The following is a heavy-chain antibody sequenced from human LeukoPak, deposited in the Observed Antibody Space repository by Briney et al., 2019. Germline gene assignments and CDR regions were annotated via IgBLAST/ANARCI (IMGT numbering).Heavy chain of an antibody. D-gene: IGHD3-10*01. CDR1: GYTLTELS. CDR2: FDPEDGET. CDR3: ATTGPYGSGKGSYQNWFDP. Sequence: ASVKVSCKVSGYTLTELSMHWVRQAPGKGLEWMGGFDPEDGETIYAQKFQGRVTMTEDTSTDTAYMELSSLRSEDTAVYYCATTGPYGSGKGSYQNWFDPWGQGTLVTVSS. J-gene: IGHJ5*02. V-gene: IGHV1-24*01.